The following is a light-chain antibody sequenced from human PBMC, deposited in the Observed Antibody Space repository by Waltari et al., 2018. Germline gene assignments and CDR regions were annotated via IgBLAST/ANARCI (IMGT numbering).Light chain of an antibody. CDR2: DAS. Sequence: ESVLTQSPATLSLSPVERATLCCRSSQSVSRYLAWYQQKPRQPPRLLIYDASNKATGIPARFSGSGSGTDFTLTISSLEPEDFAVYYCQQRSNWPRWTFGQGTKVEIK. CDR3: QQRSNWPRWT. CDR1: QSVSRY. J-gene: IGKJ1*01. V-gene: IGKV3-11*01.